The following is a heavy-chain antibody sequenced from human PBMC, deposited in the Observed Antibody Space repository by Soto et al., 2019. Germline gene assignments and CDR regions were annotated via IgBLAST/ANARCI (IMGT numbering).Heavy chain of an antibody. CDR1: GFSLSTSGVG. CDR3: AHSVRWLQLCHY. CDR2: IYWDHDK. D-gene: IGHD1-1*01. J-gene: IGHJ4*02. Sequence: QITLKESGPTLVQPTQTLTLTCTFSGFSLSTSGVGVGWIRQPPGKALEWLALIYWDHDKRYSPYLTSRRTSTKHTWKHQVVLTMTNMDPVDTATYCCAHSVRWLQLCHYWGQGTLVTVAA. V-gene: IGHV2-5*02.